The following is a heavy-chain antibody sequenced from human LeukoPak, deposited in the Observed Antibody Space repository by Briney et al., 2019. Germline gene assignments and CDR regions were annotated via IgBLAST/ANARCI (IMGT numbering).Heavy chain of an antibody. V-gene: IGHV1-69*13. D-gene: IGHD2-15*01. CDR2: IIPIFGTA. CDR3: ARDPEYYCSGGSCYSY. CDR1: GGTFSIYA. Sequence: SVKVSCKASGGTFSIYAISWVRQAPGQGLEWMGGIIPIFGTANYAQKFQGRVTITADESTSTAYMELGSLRSEDTAVYYCARDPEYYCSGGSCYSYWGQGTLVTVSS. J-gene: IGHJ4*02.